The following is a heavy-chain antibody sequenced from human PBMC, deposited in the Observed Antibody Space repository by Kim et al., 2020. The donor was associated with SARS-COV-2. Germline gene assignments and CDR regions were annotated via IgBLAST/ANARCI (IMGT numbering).Heavy chain of an antibody. CDR3: VTKRDQATLRYFDY. CDR1: GGSISSTSYY. CDR2: IYYSGST. Sequence: SETLSLTCTVSGGSISSTSYYWGWIRQPPGKGLEWIGTIYYSGSTYYNPSLKSRVTISVATSKNQFSLKLSSVTAADTAVYYCVTKRDQATLRYFDYPG. V-gene: IGHV4-39*01. D-gene: IGHD5-12*01. J-gene: IGHJ4*03.